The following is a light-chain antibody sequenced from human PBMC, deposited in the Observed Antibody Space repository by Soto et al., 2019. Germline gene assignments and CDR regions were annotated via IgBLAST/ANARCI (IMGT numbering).Light chain of an antibody. CDR3: QQYNNWPLP. CDR1: QSVSSN. Sequence: LVMTQSPYTLSASLGERPALSCRASQSVSSNLAWYQQKLGQATRILIYGASTRATGVPARFSGTGSETDFTLTISGLQSEDSAVYFCQQYNNWPLPFGQGTRMEIK. J-gene: IGKJ5*01. V-gene: IGKV3-15*01. CDR2: GAS.